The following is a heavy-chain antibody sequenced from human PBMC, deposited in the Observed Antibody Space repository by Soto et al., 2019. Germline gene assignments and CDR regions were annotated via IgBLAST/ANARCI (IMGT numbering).Heavy chain of an antibody. CDR1: GFTFSSYA. V-gene: IGHV3-23*01. Sequence: GGSLRLSCAASGFTFSSYAMSWVRQAPGKGLEWVSAISGSGGSTYYADSVKGRFTISRDNSKNTLYLQMNSLRAEDTAVYYCAKVPDILTGYLGGIRFDPWGQGTLVTVS. D-gene: IGHD3-9*01. CDR3: AKVPDILTGYLGGIRFDP. CDR2: ISGSGGST. J-gene: IGHJ5*02.